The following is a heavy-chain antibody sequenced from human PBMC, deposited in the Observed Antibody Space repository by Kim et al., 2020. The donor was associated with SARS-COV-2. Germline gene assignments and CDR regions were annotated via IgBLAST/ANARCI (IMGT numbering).Heavy chain of an antibody. V-gene: IGHV3-23*01. J-gene: IGHJ4*02. CDR3: AKAPRRGSYEGYFDY. D-gene: IGHD1-26*01. Sequence: GGSLRLSCTASGFTFSSYAMSWFRQAPGKGLEWVSAISGSGGSTYYADSVKGRFTISRDNSKNTLYLQMNSLRAEDTAVYYCAKAPRRGSYEGYFDYWGQGTLVTVSS. CDR1: GFTFSSYA. CDR2: ISGSGGST.